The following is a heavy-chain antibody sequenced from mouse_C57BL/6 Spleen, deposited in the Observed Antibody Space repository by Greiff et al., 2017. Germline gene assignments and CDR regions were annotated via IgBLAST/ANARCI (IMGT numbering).Heavy chain of an antibody. V-gene: IGHV1-15*01. CDR1: GYTFTDYE. CDR2: IDPETGGT. J-gene: IGHJ3*01. Sequence: SGAELVRPGASVTLSCKASGYTFTDYEMHWVKQTPVHGLEWIGAIDPETGGTAYNQKFKGKAILTADKSSSTAYMELRSLTSEDSAVYYCTRSPSEAYWGQGTLVTVSA. CDR3: TRSPSEAY.